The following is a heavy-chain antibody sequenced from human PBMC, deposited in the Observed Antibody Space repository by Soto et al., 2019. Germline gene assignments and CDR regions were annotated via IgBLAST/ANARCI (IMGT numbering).Heavy chain of an antibody. CDR1: GFTFSSYA. V-gene: IGHV3-30-3*01. J-gene: IGHJ6*02. CDR3: ARGLLWFGELLSYYYYGMDV. CDR2: ISYDGSNK. D-gene: IGHD3-10*01. Sequence: GGSLRLSCAASGFTFSSYAMHWVRQAPGKGLEWVAVISYDGSNKYYADSVKGRFTISRDNSKNTLYLQMNSLRAEDTAVYYCARGLLWFGELLSYYYYGMDVWGQGTTVTVSS.